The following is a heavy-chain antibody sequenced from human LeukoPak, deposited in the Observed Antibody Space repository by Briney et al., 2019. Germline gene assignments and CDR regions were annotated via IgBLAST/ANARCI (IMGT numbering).Heavy chain of an antibody. CDR2: IYYSGST. CDR3: ARDLRYYYDSSGPYYFDY. J-gene: IGHJ4*02. CDR1: GGSISSYY. Sequence: SETLSLTCTVSGGSISSYYWSWIWQPPGKGLEWIGYIYYSGSTNYNPSLKSRVTISVDTSKNQFSLKLSSVTAADTAVYYCARDLRYYYDSSGPYYFDYWGQGTLVTVSS. D-gene: IGHD3-22*01. V-gene: IGHV4-59*01.